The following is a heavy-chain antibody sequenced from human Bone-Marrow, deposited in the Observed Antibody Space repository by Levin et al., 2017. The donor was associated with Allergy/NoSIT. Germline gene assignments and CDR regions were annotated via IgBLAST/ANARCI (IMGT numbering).Heavy chain of an antibody. Sequence: PGGSLRLSCAASGFTFSNNFMSWVRQAPGKGLEWVSIIYSAGVTSYADSVKGRFTISRDNSRNTLYLQMDTLRVEDTAIYYCARSKGYCSGGRCHYNFDYWGQGTLVTVSS. V-gene: IGHV3-53*01. CDR2: IYSAGVT. CDR1: GFTFSNNF. D-gene: IGHD2-15*01. J-gene: IGHJ4*02. CDR3: ARSKGYCSGGRCHYNFDY.